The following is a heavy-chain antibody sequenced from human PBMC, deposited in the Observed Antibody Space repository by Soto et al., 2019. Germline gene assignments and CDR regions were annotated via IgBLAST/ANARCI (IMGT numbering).Heavy chain of an antibody. J-gene: IGHJ6*02. CDR1: GGSVSSGDYY. CDR3: ARDSKVYAGRYHYYGLDV. CDR2: MDYSGSA. V-gene: IGHV4-61*03. D-gene: IGHD3-3*02. Sequence: KPSETLSLTCTVSGGSVSSGDYYWSWIRQPPGKGLEWIGYMDYSGSANYNPSLKSRVTISVDTSKNHFSLKLSSVSAADTAVYYCARDSKVYAGRYHYYGLDVWGQGTTVTVSS.